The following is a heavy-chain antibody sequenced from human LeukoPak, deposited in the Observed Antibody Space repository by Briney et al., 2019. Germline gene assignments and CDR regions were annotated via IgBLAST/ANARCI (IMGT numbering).Heavy chain of an antibody. CDR2: INHSGST. CDR3: ARGGIVVVPAAQMARPYYYYYYGMDV. CDR1: GGSFSGYY. Sequence: SETLSLTCAVYGGSFSGYYWSWIRQPPGRGLEWIGEINHSGSTNYNPSLKSRVTISVDTSKNQFSLKLSSATAADTAVYYCARGGIVVVPAAQMARPYYYYYYGMDVWGQGTTVTVSS. J-gene: IGHJ6*02. V-gene: IGHV4-34*01. D-gene: IGHD2-2*01.